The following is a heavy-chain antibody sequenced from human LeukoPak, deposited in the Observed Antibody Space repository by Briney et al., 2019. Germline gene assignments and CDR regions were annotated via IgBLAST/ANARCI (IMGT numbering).Heavy chain of an antibody. D-gene: IGHD3-22*01. CDR1: GFTFSSYD. J-gene: IGHJ3*02. Sequence: GGSLRLSCAASGFTFSSYDMHWVRQATGKGLEWVSAIGTAGDTYYPGSVKGRFTISRENAKNSLYLQMNSLRAGDTAVYYCARALKDSSGYYKSARGFDIWGQGTMVTVSS. CDR2: IGTAGDT. V-gene: IGHV3-13*01. CDR3: ARALKDSSGYYKSARGFDI.